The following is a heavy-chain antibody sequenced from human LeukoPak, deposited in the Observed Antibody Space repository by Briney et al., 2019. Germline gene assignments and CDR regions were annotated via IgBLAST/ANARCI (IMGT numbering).Heavy chain of an antibody. D-gene: IGHD6-6*01. CDR3: ARDSGIAARAGY. Sequence: ASVKVSCKASGYTFTSYYMHWVRQAPGQGLEWMGWINPNSGGTNYAQKFQGRVTMTRDTSISTAYMELSRLRSDDTAVYYCARDSGIAARAGYWGQGTLVTVSS. V-gene: IGHV1-2*02. CDR2: INPNSGGT. CDR1: GYTFTSYY. J-gene: IGHJ4*02.